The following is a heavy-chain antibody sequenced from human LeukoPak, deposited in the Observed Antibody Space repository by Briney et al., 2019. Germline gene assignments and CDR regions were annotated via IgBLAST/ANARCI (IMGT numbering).Heavy chain of an antibody. CDR1: GFTFDDYG. CDR3: ARGLFGYSRGWGPSGY. Sequence: PGGSLRLSCAAYGFTFDDYGMSWVRQAPGKGLEWVSGINWNGGSAGYADSVKGRFTISRDNAKNSLYLQMNSLRAEDTALYYCARGLFGYSRGWGPSGYWGQGTLVTVSS. CDR2: INWNGGSA. D-gene: IGHD6-19*01. J-gene: IGHJ4*02. V-gene: IGHV3-20*04.